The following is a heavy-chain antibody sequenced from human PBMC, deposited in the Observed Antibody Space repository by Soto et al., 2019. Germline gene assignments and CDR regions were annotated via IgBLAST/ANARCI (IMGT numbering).Heavy chain of an antibody. D-gene: IGHD6-19*01. CDR1: GFTFNTYN. Sequence: EVQLVESGGGLVEPGGSLRLSCAATGFTFNTYNMNWVRQAPGKGLEWVSSISSSTSYIYYADSVRGRFTISRDNAKNSLFLQMNSLRAEDTAVYYCVRDAGSGLSWFDPWGQGTLVTVSS. V-gene: IGHV3-21*01. J-gene: IGHJ5*02. CDR2: ISSSTSYI. CDR3: VRDAGSGLSWFDP.